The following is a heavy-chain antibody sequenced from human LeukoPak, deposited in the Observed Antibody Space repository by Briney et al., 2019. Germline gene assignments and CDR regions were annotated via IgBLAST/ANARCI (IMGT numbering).Heavy chain of an antibody. D-gene: IGHD6-6*01. J-gene: IGHJ4*02. CDR2: IAYDGSRA. Sequence: GGSLRLSCAGSGFTFGGYGMHWFRQTPGKGLEWVAVIAYDGSRAFYADSVKGRFTISRGNSKNTMSVQMDDLRAKDTAVYYCAREGGRGSSSSDYFDSWGQGTLVTVSS. CDR1: GFTFGGYG. V-gene: IGHV3-33*01. CDR3: AREGGRGSSSSDYFDS.